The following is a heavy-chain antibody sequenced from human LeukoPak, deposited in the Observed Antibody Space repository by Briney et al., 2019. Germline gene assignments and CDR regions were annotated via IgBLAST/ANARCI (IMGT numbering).Heavy chain of an antibody. V-gene: IGHV1-69*05. D-gene: IGHD4-17*01. CDR1: GGTFSSYA. CDR2: IIPIFGTA. CDR3: ARDDYGDYRYYYYMDV. Sequence: SVKVSCKASGGTFSSYAISWVRQAPGPGLEWMGGIIPIFGTANYAQKFQGRVTITTDESTSTAYMELSSLRSEDTAVYYCARDDYGDYRYYYYMDVWGKGTTVTISS. J-gene: IGHJ6*03.